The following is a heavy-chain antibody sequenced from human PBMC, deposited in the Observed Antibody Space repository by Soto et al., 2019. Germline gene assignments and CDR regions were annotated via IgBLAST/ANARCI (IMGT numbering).Heavy chain of an antibody. Sequence: QEQLVESGGGVVQPGGSLRLSCAASGFTFSRYAMHWVRQAPGKGLEWVAFISYDGSDKYYADSVKGRFTISRDDSKNTLYLQMTSLRAEDTAVYYCARPPYEVYCTYGVCHRFDVWGPGALVIVSS. D-gene: IGHD2-8*01. V-gene: IGHV3-30*01. CDR1: GFTFSRYA. CDR2: ISYDGSDK. J-gene: IGHJ4*02. CDR3: ARPPYEVYCTYGVCHRFDV.